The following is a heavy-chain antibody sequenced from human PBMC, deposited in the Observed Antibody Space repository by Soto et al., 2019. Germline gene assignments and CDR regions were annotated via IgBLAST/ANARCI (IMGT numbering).Heavy chain of an antibody. D-gene: IGHD3-3*02. Sequence: EVQLVESGGGLVQPGGSVRLSCATSGFTFSDYSMNWVRQAPGKGLEWVSYISSSSSATYYADSVKGRFTISRDNAKNSLYLQLNSLRAEDTAMFYCARVESRIASRSGYWGQGALVTVSS. CDR1: GFTFSDYS. CDR3: ARVESRIASRSGY. V-gene: IGHV3-48*01. J-gene: IGHJ4*02. CDR2: ISSSSSAT.